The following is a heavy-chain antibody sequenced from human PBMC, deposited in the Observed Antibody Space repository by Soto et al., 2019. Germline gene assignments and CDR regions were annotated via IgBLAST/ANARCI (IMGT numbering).Heavy chain of an antibody. D-gene: IGHD3-10*01. CDR1: GYTFTGYY. V-gene: IGHV1-2*02. CDR2: INPNSGGT. CDR3: ARVDYYGSGSPSYYYYGMDV. J-gene: IGHJ6*02. Sequence: ASVKVSCKASGYTFTGYYMHWVRQAPGQGLEWMGWINPNSGGTNYAQKFQGRVTMTRDTSISTAYMELSRLRSDDTAVYYCARVDYYGSGSPSYYYYGMDVWGQGTTVTVS.